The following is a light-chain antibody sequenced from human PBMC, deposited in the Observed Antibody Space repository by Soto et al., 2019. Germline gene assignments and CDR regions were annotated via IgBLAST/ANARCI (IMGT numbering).Light chain of an antibody. CDR1: TGPVTISHY. CDR2: DTY. Sequence: QAVVTQEPSLTVSPGGTVTLTCGSSTGPVTISHYPYWFQQKAGQAPRTLIFDTYNRQSWTPARFSGSLLGGKAALTLSGAQPEDEADYHCLVVYSDGWVFGGGTKLTVL. V-gene: IGLV7-46*01. J-gene: IGLJ3*02. CDR3: LVVYSDGWV.